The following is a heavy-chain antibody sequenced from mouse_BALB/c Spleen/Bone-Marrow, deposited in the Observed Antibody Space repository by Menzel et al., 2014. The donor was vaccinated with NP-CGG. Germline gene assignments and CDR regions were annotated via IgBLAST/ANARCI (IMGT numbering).Heavy chain of an antibody. CDR2: IRNKANGYTT. CDR1: GFTFTDYY. CDR3: ARDSSGYVRFAY. J-gene: IGHJ3*01. D-gene: IGHD3-1*01. V-gene: IGHV7-3*02. Sequence: EVQLVESGGGLVQPGGSLRLSCATSGFTFTDYYMSWVRQPPGKALEWLGFIRNKANGYTTEYSASVKGRFTISRDNSQSILYPQMNTLRAEDSATYYCARDSSGYVRFAYWGQGTLVTVSA.